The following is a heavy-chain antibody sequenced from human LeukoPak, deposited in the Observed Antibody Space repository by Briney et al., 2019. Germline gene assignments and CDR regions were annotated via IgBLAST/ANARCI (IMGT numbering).Heavy chain of an antibody. CDR2: IKSKTDGGTT. J-gene: IGHJ4*02. CDR1: GFTFSNAW. CDR3: TTDPPAARKGIAVAGRWYFDY. Sequence: PGGSLRLSCAASGFTFSNAWMSWVRQAPGEGLEWVGRIKSKTDGGTTDYAAPVKGRFTISRDDSKNRLYLQMNSLKTEDTAVYYCTTDPPAARKGIAVAGRWYFDYWGQGTLVTVSS. V-gene: IGHV3-15*01. D-gene: IGHD6-19*01.